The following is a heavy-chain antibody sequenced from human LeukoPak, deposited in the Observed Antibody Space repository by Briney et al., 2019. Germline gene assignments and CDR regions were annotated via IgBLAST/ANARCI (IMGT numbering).Heavy chain of an antibody. Sequence: PGGSLRLSCAASGNYWMHWVRQAPGKGLVWGPHINSDGSWTSYADSVKGRFTISKDNAKNTVYLQMNSLRAEDTAVYYCVSFYETYWGRGTLVTVSS. CDR2: INSDGSWT. V-gene: IGHV3-74*01. D-gene: IGHD2/OR15-2a*01. CDR3: VSFYETY. J-gene: IGHJ4*02. CDR1: GNYW.